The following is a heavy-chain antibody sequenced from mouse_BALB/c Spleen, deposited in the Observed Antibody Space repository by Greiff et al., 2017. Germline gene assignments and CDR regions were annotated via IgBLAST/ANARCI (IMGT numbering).Heavy chain of an antibody. CDR3: DRFDDGYCEYCCDMDY. V-gene: IGHV14-3*02. D-gene: IGHD2-3*01. Sequence: VQLQQSGAELVKPGASVKLSCTASGFNIKDTYMHWVKQRPEQGLEWIGRIDPANGHTKYDPKFQGKATITADTSSNTAYLQLSSLTSEDTAVYNCDRFDDGYCEYCCDMDYWGQGTSVTVSS. CDR2: IDPANGHT. CDR1: GFNIKDTY. J-gene: IGHJ4*01.